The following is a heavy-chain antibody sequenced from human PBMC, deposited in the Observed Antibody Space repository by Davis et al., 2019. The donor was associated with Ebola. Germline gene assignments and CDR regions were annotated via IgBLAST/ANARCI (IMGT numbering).Heavy chain of an antibody. Sequence: GESLKISCAASGFTFSSYGMHWVRQAPGKGLEWVAVISYDGSNKYYADSVKGRFTISRDNSKNTLYLQMNSLRAEDTAVYYCAKSLQPHYYYGMDVWGQGTTVTVSS. V-gene: IGHV3-30*18. CDR2: ISYDGSNK. CDR1: GFTFSSYG. J-gene: IGHJ6*02. CDR3: AKSLQPHYYYGMDV. D-gene: IGHD4-11*01.